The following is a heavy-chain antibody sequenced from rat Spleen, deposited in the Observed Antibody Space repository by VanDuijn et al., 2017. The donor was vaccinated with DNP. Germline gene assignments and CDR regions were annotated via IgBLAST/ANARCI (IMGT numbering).Heavy chain of an antibody. J-gene: IGHJ2*01. D-gene: IGHD4-3*01. Sequence: EVQLVESGGGLAQPGRSLKLSCAASGFSFSKYYMAWVRQAPKKGLEWVAGISNSGDRTYYADSVNDRFSISRDNAKSSLYLQMDSLRSEDTATYYCTTESGSRDYWGQGVMVTVSS. CDR2: ISNSGDRT. V-gene: IGHV5-27*01. CDR1: GFSFSKYY. CDR3: TTESGSRDY.